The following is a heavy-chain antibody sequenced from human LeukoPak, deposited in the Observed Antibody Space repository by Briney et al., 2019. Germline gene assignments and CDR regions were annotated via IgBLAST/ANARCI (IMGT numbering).Heavy chain of an antibody. Sequence: GGSLRLSCAASGFTFSSYSMNWVRQDPGKGLEWVSSISSSSSYIYYADSVKGRFTISRDNAKNSLYLQMNSLRAEDTAVYYCAREFGKYYYDSSGLDYWGQGTLVTVSS. J-gene: IGHJ4*02. V-gene: IGHV3-21*01. CDR3: AREFGKYYYDSSGLDY. D-gene: IGHD3-22*01. CDR1: GFTFSSYS. CDR2: ISSSSSYI.